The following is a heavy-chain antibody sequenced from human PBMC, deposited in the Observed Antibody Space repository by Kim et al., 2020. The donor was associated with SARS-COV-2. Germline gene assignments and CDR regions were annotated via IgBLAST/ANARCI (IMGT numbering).Heavy chain of an antibody. Sequence: GESLKISCKGSGYSFTSYWIDWVRQMPGKGLEWMGIIYPGDSDTRYSPSFQGQVTISADKSISTAYLQWSSLKASDTAMYYCARQGLYYDILTGYYKAPGWFDPWGQGSLVTVSS. D-gene: IGHD3-9*01. CDR3: ARQGLYYDILTGYYKAPGWFDP. CDR2: IYPGDSDT. CDR1: GYSFTSYW. V-gene: IGHV5-51*01. J-gene: IGHJ5*02.